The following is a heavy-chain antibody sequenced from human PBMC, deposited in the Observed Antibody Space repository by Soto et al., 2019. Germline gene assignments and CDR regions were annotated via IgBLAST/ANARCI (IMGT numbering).Heavy chain of an antibody. V-gene: IGHV5-51*01. CDR2: IYPGDYDT. J-gene: IGHJ4*02. D-gene: IGHD1-1*01. CDR1: GFNFTSYW. CDR3: ARTIAATGTGFDY. Sequence: GESLETSCKGSGFNFTSYWIGWVRQMPGKGLEWMGIIYPGDYDTRYSPSFQGQVTISADKSNNTAYLQWSSLKASDTAIYYCARTIAATGTGFDYWGQGTLVTVSS.